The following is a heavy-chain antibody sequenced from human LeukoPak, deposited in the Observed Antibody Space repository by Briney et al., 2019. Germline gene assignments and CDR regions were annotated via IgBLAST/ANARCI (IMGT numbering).Heavy chain of an antibody. CDR2: ISSWSTCI. Sequence: GGSLRLSCAASGFTFNTYSMNWVRQAPGKGLEWVSSISSWSTCIYYADSVKGRFTISRDNAKNSLSLQMNSLRAGDAAVYYCARAGYCSRTSCSFDSWGQGTLVTVSS. J-gene: IGHJ4*02. CDR1: GFTFNTYS. CDR3: ARAGYCSRTSCSFDS. V-gene: IGHV3-21*01. D-gene: IGHD2-2*03.